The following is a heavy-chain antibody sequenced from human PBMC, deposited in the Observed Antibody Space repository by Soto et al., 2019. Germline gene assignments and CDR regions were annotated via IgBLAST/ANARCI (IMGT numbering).Heavy chain of an antibody. Sequence: GGSLRLSCAASGFTFSSYGMHWVRQAPGKGLEWVAVISYDGSNKYYADSVKGRFTISRDNSKNTLYLQMNSLRAEDTAVYYYAKEPSTVLTGYYKVSPIFDYWGQGTLVTVSS. CDR1: GFTFSSYG. CDR3: AKEPSTVLTGYYKVSPIFDY. D-gene: IGHD3-9*01. CDR2: ISYDGSNK. J-gene: IGHJ4*02. V-gene: IGHV3-30*18.